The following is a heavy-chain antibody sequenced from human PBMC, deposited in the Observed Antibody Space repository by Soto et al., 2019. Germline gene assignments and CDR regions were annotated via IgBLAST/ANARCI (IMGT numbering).Heavy chain of an antibody. D-gene: IGHD5-12*01. J-gene: IGHJ6*02. CDR3: ARGKSEMATITYYYYGMDV. CDR1: GGTLSSYA. Sequence: SVKVSCKAAGGTLSSYARIWVRQAPGQGLEWMGGIIPIFGTANYAQKFQGRVTITADESTSTAYMELSSLRSEDTAVYYCARGKSEMATITYYYYGMDVWGQGTTVTVSS. CDR2: IIPIFGTA. V-gene: IGHV1-69*13.